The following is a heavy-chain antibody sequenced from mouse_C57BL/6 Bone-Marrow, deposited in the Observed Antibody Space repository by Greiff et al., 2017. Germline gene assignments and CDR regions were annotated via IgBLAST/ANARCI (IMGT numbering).Heavy chain of an antibody. CDR1: GYSFTGYY. CDR3: ARTYYDYDLYYFDS. J-gene: IGHJ2*01. V-gene: IGHV1-42*01. D-gene: IGHD2-4*01. Sequence: EVQLQQSGPELVKPGASVKISCKASGYSFTGYYMNWVKQSPEKSLEWIGEINPSTGGTTYNQKFKAKATLTVDKSSSTAYMQLKSLTSEDSAVYYCARTYYDYDLYYFDSWGQGTTLTVSS. CDR2: INPSTGGT.